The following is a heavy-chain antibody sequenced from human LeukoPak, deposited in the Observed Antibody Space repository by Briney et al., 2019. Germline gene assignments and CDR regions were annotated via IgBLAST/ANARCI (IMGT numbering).Heavy chain of an antibody. J-gene: IGHJ6*02. CDR1: GFALSSHW. CDR2: VNRDGSET. V-gene: IGHV3-7*03. CDR3: ARNNGMDV. Sequence: GGSLRLSCAASGFALSSHWMTWVRQVPGRGPEWAANVNRDGSETYYLDSVKGRFTISKDNAKNSLYLQMNSLRAEDTALYHCARNNGMDVWGQGTTVTVSS.